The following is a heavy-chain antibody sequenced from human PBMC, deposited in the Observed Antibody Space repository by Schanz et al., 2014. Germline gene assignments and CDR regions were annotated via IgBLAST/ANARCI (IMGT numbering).Heavy chain of an antibody. D-gene: IGHD6-13*01. V-gene: IGHV1-69*08. CDR3: ARDGVDAAAGGNY. J-gene: IGHJ4*02. CDR1: GGTFSSYT. Sequence: QVQLVQSGAEVKKPGSSVKVSCKASGGTFSSYTISWVRQAPGQGLEWMGRIIPVLAIADYAQKFQGRVTMTADTSTSTAYMDLRSLRSDDTAVYYCARDGVDAAAGGNYWGQGTLVTVAS. CDR2: IIPVLAIA.